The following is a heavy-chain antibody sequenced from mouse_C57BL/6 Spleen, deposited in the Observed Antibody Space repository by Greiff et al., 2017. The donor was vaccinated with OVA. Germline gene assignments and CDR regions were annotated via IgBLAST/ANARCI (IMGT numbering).Heavy chain of an antibody. V-gene: IGHV1-42*01. CDR3: ARSNYYGSSYYAMDY. CDR2: INPSTGGT. J-gene: IGHJ4*01. Sequence: VHVKQSGPELVKPGASVKISCKASGYSFTGYYMNWVKQSPEKSLEWIGEINPSTGGTTYNQKFKAKATLTVDKSSSTAYMQLKSLTSEDSAVYYCARSNYYGSSYYAMDYWGQGTSVTVSS. D-gene: IGHD1-1*01. CDR1: GYSFTGYY.